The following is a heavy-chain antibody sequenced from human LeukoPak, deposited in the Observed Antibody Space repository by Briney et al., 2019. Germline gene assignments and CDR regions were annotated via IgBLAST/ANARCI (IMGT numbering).Heavy chain of an antibody. CDR1: GFSFSIYS. J-gene: IGHJ4*02. D-gene: IGHD6-13*01. Sequence: GGSLRLSCAASGFSFSIYSLNWVRQAPGKGLEWVSYISHTGSTMSYADSVKGRFTISRDNAKNSLYLQMNSLRAEDTAVYYCTRRPYSSSWYYFDYWGQGTLVTVSS. CDR3: TRRPYSSSWYYFDY. V-gene: IGHV3-48*04. CDR2: ISHTGSTM.